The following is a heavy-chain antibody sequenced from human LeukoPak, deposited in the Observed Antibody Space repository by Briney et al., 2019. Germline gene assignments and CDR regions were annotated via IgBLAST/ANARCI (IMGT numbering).Heavy chain of an antibody. CDR3: ARLLGSGWYLDY. CDR2: IYYSGST. Sequence: SETLSLTCTVSGGSISSSSYYWGWLRQPPGTGLEWVGSIYYSGSTYYNPSLKSRVTISVDTSKNQFSLKLSSVTAADTAVYYCARLLGSGWYLDYWGQGTLVTVSS. D-gene: IGHD6-19*01. V-gene: IGHV4-39*01. CDR1: GGSISSSSYY. J-gene: IGHJ4*02.